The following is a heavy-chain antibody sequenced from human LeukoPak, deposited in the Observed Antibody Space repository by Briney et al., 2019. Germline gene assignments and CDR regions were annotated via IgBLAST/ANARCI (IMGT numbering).Heavy chain of an antibody. J-gene: IGHJ6*02. Sequence: GRSLRLSCAASGFTFSSYGMHWVRQAPGKGLEWVAVISYDGSNKYYADSVKGRFTISRDNSKNTLYLQMNSLRAEDTAVYYCARDQWLANYYYGMDVWGQGTTVTVSS. CDR1: GFTFSSYG. CDR3: ARDQWLANYYYGMDV. D-gene: IGHD6-19*01. V-gene: IGHV3-30*03. CDR2: ISYDGSNK.